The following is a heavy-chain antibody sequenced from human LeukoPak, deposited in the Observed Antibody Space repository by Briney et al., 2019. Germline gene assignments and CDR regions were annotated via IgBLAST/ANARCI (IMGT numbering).Heavy chain of an antibody. CDR2: INHSGST. CDR1: GGSISSSSYY. J-gene: IGHJ6*03. Sequence: PSETLSLTCTVSGGSISSSSYYWGWIRQPPGKGLEWIGEINHSGSTNYNPSLKSRVTISVDTSENQFSLKLSSVTAADTAVYYCARLPLRGYTYGSNYYYMDVWGKGTTVTVSS. D-gene: IGHD5-18*01. CDR3: ARLPLRGYTYGSNYYYMDV. V-gene: IGHV4-39*07.